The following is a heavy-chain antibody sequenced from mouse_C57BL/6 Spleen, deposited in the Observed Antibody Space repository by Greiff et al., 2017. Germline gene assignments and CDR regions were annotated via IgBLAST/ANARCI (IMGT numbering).Heavy chain of an antibody. CDR2: IYPGSGST. CDR1: GYTFTSYW. Sequence: QLQLQQPGAELVKPGASVKMSCKASGYTFTSYWITWGKQRPGQGLEWIGDIYPGSGSTNYNEKFKSKATLTVYTSSSTAYMQLSSLTSEDSAVYYCAYYSNYVDYYAMDYCGQGTSVTVSS. V-gene: IGHV1-55*01. CDR3: AYYSNYVDYYAMDY. J-gene: IGHJ4*01. D-gene: IGHD2-5*01.